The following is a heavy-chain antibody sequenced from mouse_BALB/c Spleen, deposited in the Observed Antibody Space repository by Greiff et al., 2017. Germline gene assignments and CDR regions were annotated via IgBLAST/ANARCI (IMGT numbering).Heavy chain of an antibody. CDR3: ARNYGYRYAMDY. CDR1: GFAFSSYD. J-gene: IGHJ4*01. D-gene: IGHD1-2*01. V-gene: IGHV5-12-1*01. Sequence: EVHLVESGGGLVKPGGSLKLSCAASGFAFSSYDMSWVRQTPEKRLEWVAYISSGGGSTYYPDTVKGRFTISRDNAKNTLYLQMSSLKSEDTAMYYCARNYGYRYAMDYWGQGTSVTVSS. CDR2: ISSGGGST.